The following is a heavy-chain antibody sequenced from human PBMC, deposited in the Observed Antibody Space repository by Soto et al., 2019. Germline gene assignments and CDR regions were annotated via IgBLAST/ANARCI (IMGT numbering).Heavy chain of an antibody. Sequence: QVQLQQWGAGLLKPSETLSLTCAVYGGSFSGYYWSWIRQPPGKGLEWIGEINHSGSTNYNPSLKGLVTISVDTSKNQFSLKLSSVTAADTAVYYCARSTYYDSSGYYLASGFDYWGQGTLVTVSS. V-gene: IGHV4-34*01. J-gene: IGHJ4*02. CDR1: GGSFSGYY. CDR3: ARSTYYDSSGYYLASGFDY. CDR2: INHSGST. D-gene: IGHD3-22*01.